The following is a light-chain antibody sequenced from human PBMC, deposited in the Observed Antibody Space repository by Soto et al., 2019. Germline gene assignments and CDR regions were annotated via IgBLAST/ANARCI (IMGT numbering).Light chain of an antibody. V-gene: IGLV4-60*03. Sequence: QSALTQSSSASASLGSSVKLTCTLSSGHSSYIIAWHQQQPGKAPRYLMKLEGSGSYNKGSGVPDRFSGSSSGADRYLTISSLQSEDEPDYYCETWDSTRVFGGGTQLTVL. CDR3: ETWDSTRV. CDR2: LEGSGSY. J-gene: IGLJ3*02. CDR1: SGHSSYI.